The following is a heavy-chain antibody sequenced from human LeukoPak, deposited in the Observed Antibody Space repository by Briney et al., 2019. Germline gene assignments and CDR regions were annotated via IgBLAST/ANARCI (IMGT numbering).Heavy chain of an antibody. D-gene: IGHD5-24*01. Sequence: GGSLRLSCAASRFTFSSYAMSWVRQAPGKGLEWVSAISGSGGSTYYADSVKGRFTISRDNSKNTLYLQMNSLRAEDTAVYYCAKALWDGYSVFDYWGQGTLVTVSS. J-gene: IGHJ4*02. CDR3: AKALWDGYSVFDY. CDR1: RFTFSSYA. CDR2: ISGSGGST. V-gene: IGHV3-23*01.